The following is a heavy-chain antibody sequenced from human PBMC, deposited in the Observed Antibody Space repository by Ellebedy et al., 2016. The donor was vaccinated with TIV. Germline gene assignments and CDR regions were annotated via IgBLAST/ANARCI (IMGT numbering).Heavy chain of an antibody. Sequence: GESLKISCAASGFTFSSSILPWVRQSPGKRLEWVALISPVGRDKQYGASVKGRFTISRDNSKSTLYLEMKSLRVEDTAVYYCAREQSPYYEILTGSFDYWGQGALVTVSS. CDR2: ISPVGRDK. D-gene: IGHD3-9*01. CDR3: AREQSPYYEILTGSFDY. CDR1: GFTFSSSI. V-gene: IGHV3-30*04. J-gene: IGHJ4*02.